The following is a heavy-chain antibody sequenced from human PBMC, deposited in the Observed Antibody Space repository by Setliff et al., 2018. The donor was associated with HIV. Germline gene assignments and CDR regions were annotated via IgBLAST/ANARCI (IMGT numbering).Heavy chain of an antibody. J-gene: IGHJ6*03. CDR3: ARAAADHYYYYYYMDV. CDR1: GYSFTTSG. Sequence: ASVKVSCKASGYSFTTSGVSWVRQAPGQGLEWMGWINIRSGNTNYAQKFQGRVTMTTDTSTSTAYMGLRSLRSEDTAVYYCARAAADHYYYYYYMDVWGKGTTVTVSS. D-gene: IGHD6-13*01. CDR2: INIRSGNT. V-gene: IGHV1-18*01.